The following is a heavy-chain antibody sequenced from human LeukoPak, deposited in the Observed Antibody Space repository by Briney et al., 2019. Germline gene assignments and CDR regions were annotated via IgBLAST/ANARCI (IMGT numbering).Heavy chain of an antibody. CDR1: GFTFSSHG. D-gene: IGHD3-9*01. Sequence: GGSLRLSCAASGFTFSSHGMHWVRQAPGKGLEWVAVISYDGSYKYYADSVKGRFTISRDNSKNTLYLQMNSLRAEDTAVYYCAKGQLQYFDWLSSYYYYGMDVWGQGTTVTVSS. CDR2: ISYDGSYK. V-gene: IGHV3-30*18. CDR3: AKGQLQYFDWLSSYYYYGMDV. J-gene: IGHJ6*02.